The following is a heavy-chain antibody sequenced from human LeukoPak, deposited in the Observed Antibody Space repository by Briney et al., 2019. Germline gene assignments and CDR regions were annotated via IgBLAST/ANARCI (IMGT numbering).Heavy chain of an antibody. Sequence: EASVKVSCKTSGYSFTSYAISWVRQAPGQGLEWMAWISTYNGDTKYAQNLQGRVTMTTDTSTSTAYMELRSLRSDDTAVYYCARDPSNTSGWYIYFDYWGQGTLVTVSS. CDR1: GYSFTSYA. D-gene: IGHD6-19*01. CDR2: ISTYNGDT. J-gene: IGHJ4*02. CDR3: ARDPSNTSGWYIYFDY. V-gene: IGHV1-18*01.